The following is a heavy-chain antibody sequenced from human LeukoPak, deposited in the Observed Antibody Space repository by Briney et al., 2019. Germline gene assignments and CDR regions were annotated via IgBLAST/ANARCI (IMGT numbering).Heavy chain of an antibody. D-gene: IGHD6-19*01. CDR3: AKDVVSSGWFSHLDS. V-gene: IGHV3-23*01. Sequence: PGGSLRLSCAASGFTFINYAMSWVRQAPGKGLEWVSGITGRGGGSKYAAFVKGRFTISRDSATNTLYLQINSLRVEDTAIYYCAKDVVSSGWFSHLDSWGRGTLVTVSS. J-gene: IGHJ4*02. CDR1: GFTFINYA. CDR2: ITGRGGGS.